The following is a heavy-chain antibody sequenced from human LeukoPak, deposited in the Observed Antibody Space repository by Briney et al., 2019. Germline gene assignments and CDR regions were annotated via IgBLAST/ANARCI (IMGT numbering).Heavy chain of an antibody. V-gene: IGHV3-23*01. CDR1: GFTSSSYA. Sequence: PGGSLRLSCAASGFTSSSYAMSWVRQAPGKGLEWVSAISGSGGSTYYADSVKGRFTISRDNSKNTLYLQMNSLRAEDTAVYYCAKDPSSGWYFWFHPWGQGAQVTVSS. J-gene: IGHJ5*02. CDR3: AKDPSSGWYFWFHP. CDR2: ISGSGGST. D-gene: IGHD6-19*01.